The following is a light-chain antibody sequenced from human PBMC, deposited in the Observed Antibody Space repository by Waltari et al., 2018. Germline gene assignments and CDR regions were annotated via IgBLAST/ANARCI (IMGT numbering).Light chain of an antibody. J-gene: IGLJ1*01. CDR1: NIGSYS. CDR3: HVWHPDMDPGV. V-gene: IGLV3-21*04. Sequence: SYALTQPPSVSVAPGTTARITCGGDNIGSYSVPWYQQKPGQAPVLGIFYDSDRPSGIPERFSGSNSGNTATLTISSVEAGDEAKYYCHVWHPDMDPGVFGPGTEVSV. CDR2: YDS.